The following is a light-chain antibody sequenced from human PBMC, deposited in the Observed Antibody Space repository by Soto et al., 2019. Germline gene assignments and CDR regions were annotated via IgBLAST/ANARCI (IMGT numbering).Light chain of an antibody. CDR1: QSVSNF. J-gene: IGKJ4*01. V-gene: IGKV3-11*01. Sequence: EIVLTQSPATLSLSPGERATLACRARQSVSNFLAWYQQQPGQAPRLLIYDASTRATGIPARFSGSGSGTDFALTISSLETEDFVVYYCQQRRTWPPLTFGGGNKVEIK. CDR3: QQRRTWPPLT. CDR2: DAS.